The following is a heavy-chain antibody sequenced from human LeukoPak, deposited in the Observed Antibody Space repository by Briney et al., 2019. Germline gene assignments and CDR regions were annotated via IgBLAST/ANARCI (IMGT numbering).Heavy chain of an antibody. V-gene: IGHV4-59*11. CDR2: IYYSGSP. CDR1: GGSISSHY. J-gene: IGHJ4*02. D-gene: IGHD3-3*01. CDR3: ARNDFWSGYYNY. Sequence: PSETLSLTCTVSGGSISSHYWSWIRQPPGKGLEWIGYIYYSGSPNYNPSLKSRVTMSVDTSKNQFSLKLSSVTAADTAVYYCARNDFWSGYYNYWGQGTLVTVSS.